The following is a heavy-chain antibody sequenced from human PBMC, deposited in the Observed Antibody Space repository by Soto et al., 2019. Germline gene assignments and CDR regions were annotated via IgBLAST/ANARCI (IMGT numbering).Heavy chain of an antibody. CDR1: GFTFTSSA. Sequence: GASVKVSCKASGFTFTSSAMQWVRQARGQRLDWIGWIVVGSGNTNYAQKFQERVTITRDMSTSTAYMELSSLRSEDTAVYYCAADTYYDFWSGSEIDAFDIWGQGTMVTVSS. CDR3: AADTYYDFWSGSEIDAFDI. CDR2: IVVGSGNT. J-gene: IGHJ3*02. V-gene: IGHV1-58*02. D-gene: IGHD3-3*01.